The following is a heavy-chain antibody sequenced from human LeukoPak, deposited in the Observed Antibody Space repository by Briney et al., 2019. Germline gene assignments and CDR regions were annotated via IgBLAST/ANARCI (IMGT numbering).Heavy chain of an antibody. V-gene: IGHV1-18*01. CDR1: GCTFTNYG. CDR3: ARGPRYSPDY. CDR2: ISAYNGNT. Sequence: ASVKVSCKASGCTFTNYGITWVRQAPGQGLEWMGWISAYNGNTNYAQKLQGRVTMTTDTHTSTAYMELRSLRSDDTAVYYCARGPRYSPDYWGQGTLVTVSS. J-gene: IGHJ4*02. D-gene: IGHD1-1*01.